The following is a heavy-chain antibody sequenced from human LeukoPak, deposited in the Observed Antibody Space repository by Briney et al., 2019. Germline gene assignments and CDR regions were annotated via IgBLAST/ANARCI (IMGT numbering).Heavy chain of an antibody. V-gene: IGHV3-48*04. CDR1: GFTFSSYS. J-gene: IGHJ6*02. Sequence: GGSLRLSCAASGFTFSSYSMNWVRQAPGKGLEWVSYISSSSSTIYYADSVKGRFTISRDNAKNSLYLQMNSLRAEDTAVYYCARDDSEDTTVTTLGVNYYYGMDVWGQGTTVTVSS. CDR3: ARDDSEDTTVTTLGVNYYYGMDV. CDR2: ISSSSSTI. D-gene: IGHD4-17*01.